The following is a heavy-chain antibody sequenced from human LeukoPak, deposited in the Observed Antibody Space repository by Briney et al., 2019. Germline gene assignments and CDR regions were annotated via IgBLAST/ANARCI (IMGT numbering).Heavy chain of an antibody. J-gene: IGHJ3*02. Sequence: PGGSLRLSCTASGFTFGDYAMSLVRQAPGKGLEGVGFIRSKAYGGTTEYAASVKGRFTISRDDSKSIAYLQMNSLKTEDTAVYYCTRGPSRGAFDIWGQGTMVTVSS. CDR2: IRSKAYGGTT. CDR1: GFTFGDYA. CDR3: TRGPSRGAFDI. V-gene: IGHV3-49*04.